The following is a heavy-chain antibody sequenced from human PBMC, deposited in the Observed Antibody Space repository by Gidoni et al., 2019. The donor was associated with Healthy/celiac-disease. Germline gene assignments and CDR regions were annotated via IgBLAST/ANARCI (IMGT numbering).Heavy chain of an antibody. J-gene: IGHJ4*02. D-gene: IGHD2-2*01. Sequence: EVQLLESGGGLVQPGGSLRLSCAASGFTFSSYAMSWVRQAPGKGLEWVSAISGSGGSTYYADSVKGRFTISRDNSKNTLYLQMNSLRAEDTAVYYCASLNCSSTSCSNWGQGTLVTVSS. CDR3: ASLNCSSTSCSN. CDR2: ISGSGGST. V-gene: IGHV3-23*01. CDR1: GFTFSSYA.